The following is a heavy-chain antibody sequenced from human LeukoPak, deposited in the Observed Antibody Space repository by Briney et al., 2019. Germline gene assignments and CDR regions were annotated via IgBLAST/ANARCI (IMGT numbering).Heavy chain of an antibody. D-gene: IGHD6-19*01. Sequence: PGGSLRLSCAASGFTFSSYAMHWVRQAPGKGLEWVAVISYDGSNKYYADSVKGRFTISRDNSKNTLYLQMNSLRAEDTAVYYCARDRNTITPYSSGWYSGFDPWGQGTLVTVSS. CDR1: GFTFSSYA. V-gene: IGHV3-30-3*01. J-gene: IGHJ5*02. CDR3: ARDRNTITPYSSGWYSGFDP. CDR2: ISYDGSNK.